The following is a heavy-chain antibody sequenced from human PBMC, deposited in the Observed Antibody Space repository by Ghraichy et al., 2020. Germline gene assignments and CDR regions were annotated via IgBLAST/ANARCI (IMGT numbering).Heavy chain of an antibody. D-gene: IGHD3-10*01. CDR3: ARDLGEYGLDV. J-gene: IGHJ6*02. V-gene: IGHV4-59*13. CDR2: IHFSGA. Sequence: SETLSLTCSVSGGSIGSCNWSWIRKPQGKGLAWLGYIHFSGAKSNPSLGGRVSISVDTNKNQFSLKLNSMSAADTAVYYCARDLGEYGLDVWGQGTTVTVSS. CDR1: GGSIGSCN.